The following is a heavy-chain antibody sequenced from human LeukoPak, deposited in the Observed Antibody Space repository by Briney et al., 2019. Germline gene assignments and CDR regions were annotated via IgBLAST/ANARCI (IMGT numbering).Heavy chain of an antibody. CDR1: GFTFSIYS. Sequence: PGGSLRLSCAASGFTFSIYSMNWVRQAPGRGLEWISYIGSSGTTTYYADSVKGRFTISRDNAKNLLFLQMNSLRAEDTAVYYCAKMNYVSTGWGAPFDNWGQGTLVTVSS. CDR3: AKMNYVSTGWGAPFDN. CDR2: IGSSGTTT. V-gene: IGHV3-48*04. J-gene: IGHJ4*02. D-gene: IGHD1-7*01.